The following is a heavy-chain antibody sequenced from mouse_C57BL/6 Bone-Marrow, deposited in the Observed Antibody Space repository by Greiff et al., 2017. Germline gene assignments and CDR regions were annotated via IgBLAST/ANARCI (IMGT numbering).Heavy chain of an antibody. CDR2: IYPGDGDT. Sequence: QVQLQQSGPELVKPGASVKISCKASGYAFSSSWMNWVKQRPGKGLEWIGRIYPGDGDTNYNGKFKGKATLTVDKSSSTAYMQLSSLTSEDSAVYFCARYDYDWFAYWGQGTLVTVSA. V-gene: IGHV1-82*01. CDR1: GYAFSSSW. CDR3: ARYDYDWFAY. J-gene: IGHJ3*01. D-gene: IGHD2-4*01.